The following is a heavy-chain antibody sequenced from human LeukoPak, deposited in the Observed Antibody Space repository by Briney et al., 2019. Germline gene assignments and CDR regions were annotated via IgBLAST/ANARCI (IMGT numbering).Heavy chain of an antibody. D-gene: IGHD1-20*01. V-gene: IGHV3-23*01. CDR1: GFTFSSYA. CDR3: ARGKPVTGTPDYYSYGMDV. CDR2: ISGSGGNT. J-gene: IGHJ6*02. Sequence: PGGSLRLSCAASGFTFSSYAMSWVRQAPGKGLEWVSAISGSGGNTYYADSVKGRFTISRDNSKNTLYLQMNSLRAEDTALYYCARGKPVTGTPDYYSYGMDVWGQGTMVTVSS.